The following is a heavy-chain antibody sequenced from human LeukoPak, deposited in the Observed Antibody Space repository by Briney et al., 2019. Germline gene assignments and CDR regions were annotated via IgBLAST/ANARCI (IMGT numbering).Heavy chain of an antibody. V-gene: IGHV4-39*07. CDR2: IYYSGGT. CDR1: GGSISSSSYY. D-gene: IGHD6-13*01. Sequence: KPSETLSLTCTVSGGSISSSSYYWGWIRQPPGKGLEWIGSIYYSGGTYYNPSLKSRVTISVDTSKNQFSLKLSSVTAADTAVYYCARVIADLSDAFDIWGQGTMVTVSS. CDR3: ARVIADLSDAFDI. J-gene: IGHJ3*02.